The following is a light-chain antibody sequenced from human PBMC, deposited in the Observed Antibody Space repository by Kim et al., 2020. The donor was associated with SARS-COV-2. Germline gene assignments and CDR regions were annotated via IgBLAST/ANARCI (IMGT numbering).Light chain of an antibody. Sequence: DIQMTQSPSSLSASVGDRVTITCRASQSINSHLNWYQQKPGKAPKLLIFAASSLQSGVPSRFSGSGSGTDFTLTISSLQPEDFATYYCQQSYSTPYTFGQGTKLEI. CDR1: QSINSH. V-gene: IGKV1-39*01. J-gene: IGKJ2*01. CDR3: QQSYSTPYT. CDR2: AAS.